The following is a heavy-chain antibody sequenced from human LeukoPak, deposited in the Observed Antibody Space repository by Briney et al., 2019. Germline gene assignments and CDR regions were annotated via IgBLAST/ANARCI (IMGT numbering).Heavy chain of an antibody. Sequence: GGSLRLSCAASGFTVSSNYMSWVRQAPGKGLEWVSVIYSGGSTYYADSVKGRFTISRDNSKNTLYLQMNSLRAEDTAVYYCARAHGSYCSSTSCRTYDAFDISGQGTMFTVSS. CDR3: ARAHGSYCSSTSCRTYDAFDI. D-gene: IGHD2-2*01. V-gene: IGHV3-66*02. CDR2: IYSGGST. J-gene: IGHJ3*02. CDR1: GFTVSSNY.